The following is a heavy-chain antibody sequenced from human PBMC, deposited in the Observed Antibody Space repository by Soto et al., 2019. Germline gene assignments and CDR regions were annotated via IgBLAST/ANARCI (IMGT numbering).Heavy chain of an antibody. Sequence: SVKVSCKASGGTFSSYAISWVRQAPGQGLEWMGGIIPIFGTANYAQKFQGRVTITADESTSTAYMELSSLRSEDTAVYYCAKGRPDRSGSPDWFDPWGQGTLVTVSS. CDR1: GGTFSSYA. V-gene: IGHV1-69*13. J-gene: IGHJ5*02. D-gene: IGHD3-22*01. CDR2: IIPIFGTA. CDR3: AKGRPDRSGSPDWFDP.